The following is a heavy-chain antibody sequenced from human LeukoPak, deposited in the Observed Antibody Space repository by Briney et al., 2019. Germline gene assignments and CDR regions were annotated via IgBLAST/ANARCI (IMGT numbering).Heavy chain of an antibody. CDR3: ARDVVVVPAAREGWFDP. V-gene: IGHV4-30-4*01. Sequence: SGTLSLTCTVSGGSISSGDYYWSWIRQPPGKGLEWIGYIYYSGSTYYNPSLKSRVTISVDTSKNQFSLKLSSVTAADTAVYYCARDVVVVPAAREGWFDPWGQGTLVTVSS. CDR2: IYYSGST. CDR1: GGSISSGDYY. J-gene: IGHJ5*02. D-gene: IGHD2-2*01.